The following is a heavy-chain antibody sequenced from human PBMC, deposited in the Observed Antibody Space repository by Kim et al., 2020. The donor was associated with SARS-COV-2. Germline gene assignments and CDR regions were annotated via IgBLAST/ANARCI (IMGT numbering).Heavy chain of an antibody. V-gene: IGHV3-7*03. CDR1: GFTFSSYW. CDR2: IKQDGSEK. Sequence: GGSLRLSCAASGFTFSSYWMSWVRQAPGKGLEWVANIKQDGSEKYYVDSVKGRFTISRDNAKNSLYLQMNSLRAEDTAVYYCARDSEAVAGTSAYHYYGMDVWGQGTTVTVSS. J-gene: IGHJ6*02. CDR3: ARDSEAVAGTSAYHYYGMDV. D-gene: IGHD6-19*01.